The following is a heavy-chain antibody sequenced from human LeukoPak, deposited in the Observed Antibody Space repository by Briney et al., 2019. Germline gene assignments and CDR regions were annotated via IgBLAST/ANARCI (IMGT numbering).Heavy chain of an antibody. CDR1: GFTFSDYY. CDR2: ISSSSSYT. Sequence: GGSLRLSCAASGFTFSDYYMSWIRQAPGKGLEWVSHISSSSSYTNYADSVKGRFTISRDNAKNSLYLQMNSLRAEDTAVYYCARDRTYYDYVWGSYPHDYWGQGTLVTVSS. V-gene: IGHV3-11*06. D-gene: IGHD3-16*02. J-gene: IGHJ4*02. CDR3: ARDRTYYDYVWGSYPHDY.